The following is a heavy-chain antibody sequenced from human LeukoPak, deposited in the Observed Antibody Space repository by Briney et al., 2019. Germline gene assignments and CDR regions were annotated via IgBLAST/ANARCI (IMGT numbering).Heavy chain of an antibody. CDR3: AREIEGGYNAFDI. CDR1: GFSFSDYW. J-gene: IGHJ3*02. CDR2: ISSDGSST. Sequence: GGSLRLSCEASGFSFSDYWMHWVRQAPGKGLVWVSRISSDGSSTTYADSVKGRFTSSRDNAKSTLYLQMNSLRAEDTAVYYCAREIEGGYNAFDIWGQGTMVTVSS. V-gene: IGHV3-74*01. D-gene: IGHD3-10*01.